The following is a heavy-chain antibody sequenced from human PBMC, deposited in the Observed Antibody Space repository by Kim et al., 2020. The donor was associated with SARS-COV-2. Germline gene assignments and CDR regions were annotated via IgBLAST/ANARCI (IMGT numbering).Heavy chain of an antibody. CDR1: GGSISAYY. V-gene: IGHV4-59*01. CDR2: VHYTGST. J-gene: IGHJ4*01. Sequence: SETLSLTCTVSGGSISAYYWTWIRQPPGKGLDWIGYVHYTGSTNYNPSLNSRVTISVDTSKNQFSLTLNSVTAADTAVYYCARAYRTYYGVDYWGHGTLVTVSS. CDR3: ARAYRTYYGVDY. D-gene: IGHD1-26*01.